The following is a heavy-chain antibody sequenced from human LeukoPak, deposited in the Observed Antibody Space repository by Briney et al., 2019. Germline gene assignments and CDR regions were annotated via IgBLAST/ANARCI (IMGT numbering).Heavy chain of an antibody. Sequence: GGSLRLSCAASGFTLSSYGMSWVRQAPGKGLEWVSSLTGSSGYTYYADSVRGRFAISRDNSKNTVFLQMNSLRAEDTAVYYCAKTYYFDSSGYWSAYYFDKWGQGTHVTVSS. V-gene: IGHV3-23*01. J-gene: IGHJ4*02. D-gene: IGHD3-22*01. CDR3: AKTYYFDSSGYWSAYYFDK. CDR1: GFTLSSYG. CDR2: LTGSSGYT.